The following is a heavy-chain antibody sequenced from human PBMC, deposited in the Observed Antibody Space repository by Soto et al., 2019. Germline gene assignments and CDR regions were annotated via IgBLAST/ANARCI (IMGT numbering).Heavy chain of an antibody. CDR3: TTGGLSVELRYLSGY. CDR1: GFTFSNAW. V-gene: IGHV3-15*07. CDR2: IKSKTDGGTT. D-gene: IGHD1-7*01. J-gene: IGHJ4*02. Sequence: GGSLRLSCAASGFTFSNAWMNWVRQAPGKVLEWVGRIKSKTDGGTTDYAAPVKGRFTISRDDSKNTLYLQMNSLKTEDTAVYYCTTGGLSVELRYLSGYWGQGTLVTVSS.